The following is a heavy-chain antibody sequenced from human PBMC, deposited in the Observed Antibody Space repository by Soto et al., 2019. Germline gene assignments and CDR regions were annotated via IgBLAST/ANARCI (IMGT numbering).Heavy chain of an antibody. D-gene: IGHD2-15*01. CDR3: ARPYCSGGIRYYYFDY. J-gene: IGHJ4*02. CDR1: GFTFSSYA. Sequence: GGSLRLSCAASGFTFSSYAMHWVRQAPGKGLEWVAVIYYDGSNKYYVDSVKGRFTISRDNSKNTLYLQMNSLRAEDTAVYYCARPYCSGGIRYYYFDYWGQGTLVTVSS. CDR2: IYYDGSNK. V-gene: IGHV3-33*01.